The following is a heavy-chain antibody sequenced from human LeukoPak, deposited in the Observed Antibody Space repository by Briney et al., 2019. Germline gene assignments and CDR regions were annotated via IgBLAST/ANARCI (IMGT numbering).Heavy chain of an antibody. V-gene: IGHV4-59*01. Sequence: SETLSLTCTVSGGSISSYYWSWIRQPPGKGLEWIGYIYYSGSTNYNPSLKSRVTISVDTSQNQLSLKLSSVTAADTAVYYCARDGYSGSDALWGQGTLVTVSS. J-gene: IGHJ4*02. CDR3: ARDGYSGSDAL. CDR2: IYYSGST. CDR1: GGSISSYY. D-gene: IGHD5-12*01.